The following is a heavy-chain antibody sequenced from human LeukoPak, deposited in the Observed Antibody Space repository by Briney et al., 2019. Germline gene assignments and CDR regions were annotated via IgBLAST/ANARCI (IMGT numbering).Heavy chain of an antibody. D-gene: IGHD3-10*01. Sequence: GGSLRLSCSASGFIVSSDSMSWVRQAPGKGLVWVSGIYSGDSSYYADSVKGRFTISRDNSKNTLYLQMNNLRAEDTAVYYCARVRGTNYGFLDYWGQGTLVTVSS. CDR2: IYSGDSS. CDR3: ARVRGTNYGFLDY. V-gene: IGHV3-53*01. J-gene: IGHJ4*02. CDR1: GFIVSSDS.